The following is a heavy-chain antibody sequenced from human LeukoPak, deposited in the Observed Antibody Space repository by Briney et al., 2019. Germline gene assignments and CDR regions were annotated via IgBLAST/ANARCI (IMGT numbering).Heavy chain of an antibody. CDR2: IIPIFGTA. J-gene: IGHJ4*02. CDR1: GGTFSSYA. Sequence: SVKVSCKASGGTFSSYAISWVRQAPGQGLEWMGGIIPIFGTANYAQKSQGRVTITADESTSTAYMELSSLRSEDTAVYYCATRFYYYDSRALPYWGQGTLVTVSS. V-gene: IGHV1-69*13. D-gene: IGHD3-22*01. CDR3: ATRFYYYDSRALPY.